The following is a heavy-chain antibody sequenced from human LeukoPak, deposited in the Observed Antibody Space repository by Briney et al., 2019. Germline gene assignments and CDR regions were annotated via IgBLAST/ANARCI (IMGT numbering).Heavy chain of an antibody. CDR2: TVPVFATT. V-gene: IGHV1-69*15. CDR1: GVTLNNYA. CDR3: ARPYGPGNYINLGLDF. J-gene: IGHJ4*02. D-gene: IGHD3-10*01. Sequence: ASVKVSCKASGVTLNNYAISWVRQAPGQGLEWMGRTVPVFATTTYAQKFQGRVMITADESTSTVHMELSSLTAEYTALYYCARPYGPGNYINLGLDFWGQGTLVTVS.